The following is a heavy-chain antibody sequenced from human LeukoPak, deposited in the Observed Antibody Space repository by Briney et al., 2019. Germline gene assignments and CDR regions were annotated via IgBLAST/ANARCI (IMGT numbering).Heavy chain of an antibody. D-gene: IGHD6-13*01. Sequence: KPSETLSLTCTVPGGSISSYYWSWIRQPPGKGLEWIGYIYYSGSTNYNPSLKSRVTISVDTSKNQFSLKLSSVTAADTAVYYCARARYSSSWACDYWGQGTLVTVSS. J-gene: IGHJ4*02. CDR1: GGSISSYY. CDR3: ARARYSSSWACDY. V-gene: IGHV4-59*01. CDR2: IYYSGST.